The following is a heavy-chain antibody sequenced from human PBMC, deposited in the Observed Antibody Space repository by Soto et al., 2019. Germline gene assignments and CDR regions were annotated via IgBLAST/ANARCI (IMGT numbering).Heavy chain of an antibody. CDR1: GYTFTSYG. J-gene: IGHJ4*02. D-gene: IGHD6-13*01. CDR2: ISAYNGNT. Sequence: QVQLVQSGAEVKKPGASVKVSCKASGYTFTSYGISWVRQAPGQGLEWMGGISAYNGNTNSAQKLQGRVTMTTGTLXRTAYMELRSLRSADTAVYYCARASAYSSSWYWNFWGQGTLVTVSS. V-gene: IGHV1-18*01. CDR3: ARASAYSSSWYWNF.